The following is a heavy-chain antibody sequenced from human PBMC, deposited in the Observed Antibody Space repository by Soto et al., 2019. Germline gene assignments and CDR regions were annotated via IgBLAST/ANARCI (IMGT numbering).Heavy chain of an antibody. Sequence: SQTLSLTCAISGDSVSSNSAAWNWIRQSQSKGLEWLGRTYYRSKWYNDYAVSVKSRITINPDTSKNQLSLQLNSVTPEDTAVYYCARGESLSAAAAGYNWFDPWGQGTLVTVSS. CDR3: ARGESLSAAAAGYNWFDP. CDR2: TYYRSKWYN. J-gene: IGHJ5*02. V-gene: IGHV6-1*01. CDR1: GDSVSSNSAA. D-gene: IGHD6-13*01.